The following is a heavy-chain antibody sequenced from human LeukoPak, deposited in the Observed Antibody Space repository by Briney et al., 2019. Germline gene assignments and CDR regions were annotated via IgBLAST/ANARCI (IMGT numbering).Heavy chain of an antibody. D-gene: IGHD3-22*01. Sequence: GGSLRLSCAASGFTFSSYAMSWVRQAPGKGLEWVSGISGSGGSTYYADSVKGRFTISRDNSKNTLYLQMNSLRAGDTAVYYCAKAYYYDSSAYYSGRLFYFQHWGQGTLVTVSS. J-gene: IGHJ1*01. CDR1: GFTFSSYA. CDR2: ISGSGGST. CDR3: AKAYYYDSSAYYSGRLFYFQH. V-gene: IGHV3-23*01.